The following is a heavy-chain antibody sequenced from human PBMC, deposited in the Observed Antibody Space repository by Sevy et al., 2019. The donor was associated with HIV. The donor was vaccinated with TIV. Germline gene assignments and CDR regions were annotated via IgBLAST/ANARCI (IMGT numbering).Heavy chain of an antibody. CDR1: GFTVSSNY. D-gene: IGHD1-26*01. J-gene: IGHJ6*02. CDR3: ATTSTPLYYYALDV. CDR2: IYGGEYT. V-gene: IGHV3-53*01. Sequence: GGSLRLSCAASGFTVSSNYMSWVRQAPGKGLEWVSVIYGGEYTYYADSVKGRFTISRDITKNTLNLQMNSLRAEDTAIYYCATTSTPLYYYALDVWGQGTTVTVSS.